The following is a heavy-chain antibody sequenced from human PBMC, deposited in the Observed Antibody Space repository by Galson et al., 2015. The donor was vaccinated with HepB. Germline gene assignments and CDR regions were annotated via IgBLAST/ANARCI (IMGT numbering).Heavy chain of an antibody. D-gene: IGHD5-12*01. J-gene: IGHJ4*02. CDR1: GGSISSSSYY. CDR3: ASIRYGGYPGAFDY. CDR2: IYYSGST. V-gene: IGHV4-39*07. Sequence: ETLSLTCTVSGGSISSSSYYWGWIRQPPGKGLEWIGSIYYSGSTYYNPSLKSRVTISVDTSKNQFSLKLSSVTAADTAVYYCASIRYGGYPGAFDYWGQGTLVTVSS.